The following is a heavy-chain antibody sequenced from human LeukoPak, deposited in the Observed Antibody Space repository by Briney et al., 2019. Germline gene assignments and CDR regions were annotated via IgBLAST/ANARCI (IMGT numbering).Heavy chain of an antibody. CDR2: VTHSRSP. J-gene: IGHJ2*01. CDR3: ARGVDL. Sequence: KPSETLSLTCGVSSGSLSGYYWRWIRQPPGGGLEWLGEVTHSRSPNYNPSLKSRVTISGDTSKKQFSLNLKSVTAADTGVYYCARGVDLWGRGTPVTVSS. CDR1: SGSLSGYY. V-gene: IGHV4-34*01.